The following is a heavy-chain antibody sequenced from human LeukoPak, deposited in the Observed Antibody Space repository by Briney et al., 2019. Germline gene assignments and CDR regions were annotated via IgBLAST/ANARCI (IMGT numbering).Heavy chain of an antibody. J-gene: IGHJ3*02. CDR2: IYTDGNT. CDR3: ARARGSSWSTDAFDI. Sequence: GESLRLSCAASGFTVSSNYMTWVRQAPGQGLEWVSVIYTDGNTYYADSVKGRFTISRDNAKNSIYVQMKSLRAEDTAVYYCARARGSSWSTDAFDIWGQGTMVTVSS. D-gene: IGHD6-13*01. CDR1: GFTVSSNY. V-gene: IGHV3-66*01.